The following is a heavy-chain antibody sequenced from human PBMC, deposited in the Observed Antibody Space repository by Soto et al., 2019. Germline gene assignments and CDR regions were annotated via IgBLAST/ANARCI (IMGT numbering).Heavy chain of an antibody. V-gene: IGHV3-33*01. CDR1: GFTFSSYG. J-gene: IGHJ3*02. CDR3: ARVGTLDAFDI. Sequence: QVQLVESGGGVVQPGRSLRLSCAASGFTFSSYGMQWVRQAPGKGLEWVTVIWYDGSNKYYADSVKGRFTISRDNSKNTLYLQMNSLRVEDTAVYYCARVGTLDAFDIWGQGTMVTVSS. D-gene: IGHD1-1*01. CDR2: IWYDGSNK.